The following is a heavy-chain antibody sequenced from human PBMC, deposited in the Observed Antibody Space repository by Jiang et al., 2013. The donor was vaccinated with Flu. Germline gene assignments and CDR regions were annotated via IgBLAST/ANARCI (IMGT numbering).Heavy chain of an antibody. J-gene: IGHJ6*02. CDR3: ARVTMVRGVFIRNYYYYYGMDV. Sequence: SGAEVKTPGASVKVSCKASGYTFTNYDINWVRQATGQGLEWMGWMNPNTGNTGYAQKFQGRVTMTSNTSITTAYMELSSLRSEDTAVYYCARVTMVRGVFIRNYYYYYGMDVWGQGTTVTVSS. D-gene: IGHD3-10*01. V-gene: IGHV1-8*01. CDR2: MNPNTGNT. CDR1: GYTFTNYD.